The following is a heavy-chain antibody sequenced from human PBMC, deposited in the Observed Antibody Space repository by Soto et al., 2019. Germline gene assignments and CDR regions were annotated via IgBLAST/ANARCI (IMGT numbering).Heavy chain of an antibody. D-gene: IGHD6-13*01. Sequence: EVQLVESGGGLVKPGGSLRLSCAASGFTFSSYSMNWVRQAPGKGLEWVSSISSSSSYIYYADSVKGRFTISRDNSKNTLYLQMNSLRAEDTAVYYCARGYGIAAAGHYWGQGTLVTVSS. V-gene: IGHV3-21*01. CDR2: ISSSSSYI. J-gene: IGHJ4*02. CDR1: GFTFSSYS. CDR3: ARGYGIAAAGHY.